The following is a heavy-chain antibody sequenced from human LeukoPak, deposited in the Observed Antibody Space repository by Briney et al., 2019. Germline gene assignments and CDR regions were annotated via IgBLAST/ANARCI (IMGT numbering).Heavy chain of an antibody. Sequence: PSETLSLTCAVYGGSFSGYYWSWIRQPPGKGLEWIGEINHSGSTNYNPSLKSRVTISVDTSKNQFSLKLSSVTAADTAVYYCARGLSRGYSYGYTGRFDPWGQGTLVTVSS. D-gene: IGHD5-18*01. CDR3: ARGLSRGYSYGYTGRFDP. CDR2: INHSGST. CDR1: GGSFSGYY. V-gene: IGHV4-34*01. J-gene: IGHJ5*02.